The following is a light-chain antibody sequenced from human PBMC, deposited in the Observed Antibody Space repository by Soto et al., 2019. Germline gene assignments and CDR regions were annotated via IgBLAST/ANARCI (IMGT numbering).Light chain of an antibody. V-gene: IGLV2-14*03. CDR2: DVS. CDR1: SSDVGSYNY. J-gene: IGLJ3*02. Sequence: QSALTQPASVSGSPGQSITLSCTGTSSDVGSYNYVSWYQQHPGKAPKLMIYDVSNRPSGVSNRFSGSKSGNTASLTISGLQAEDEADYYFFSYTRSSTWVFGGGTKLTVL. CDR3: FSYTRSSTWV.